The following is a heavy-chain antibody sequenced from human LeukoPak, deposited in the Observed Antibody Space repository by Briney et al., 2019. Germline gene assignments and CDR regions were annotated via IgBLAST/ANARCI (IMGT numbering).Heavy chain of an antibody. Sequence: SQTLSLTCTVSGGSISSDNYFWSWIRQLPGKGLEWIGYIYYSGNIYYNPSFKSRVVISVDTSSNQFSLNLSSVTAVDTAVYYCAREVIAAADTDAFDIWGQGTMVTVSS. V-gene: IGHV4-31*03. D-gene: IGHD6-13*01. CDR3: AREVIAAADTDAFDI. CDR1: GGSISSDNYF. CDR2: IYYSGNI. J-gene: IGHJ3*02.